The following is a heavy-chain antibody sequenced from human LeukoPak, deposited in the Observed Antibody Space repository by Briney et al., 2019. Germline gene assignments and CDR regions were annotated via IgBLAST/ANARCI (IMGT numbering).Heavy chain of an antibody. CDR3: ARVAYYDSSGYYGGDYYYYMDV. V-gene: IGHV1-69*05. J-gene: IGHJ6*03. D-gene: IGHD3-22*01. Sequence: SVKVSCKASGGTFSSYAISWVRQAPGQGLEWMGRIIPIFGTANYAQKFQGRVTITTDESTSTAYMELSSLRSEDTAVYYCARVAYYDSSGYYGGDYYYYMDVWGKGTMVTVSS. CDR2: IIPIFGTA. CDR1: GGTFSSYA.